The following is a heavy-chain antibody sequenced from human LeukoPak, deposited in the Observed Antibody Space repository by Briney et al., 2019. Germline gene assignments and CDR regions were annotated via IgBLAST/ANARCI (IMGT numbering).Heavy chain of an antibody. J-gene: IGHJ6*03. CDR2: ITGDGSGA. Sequence: PGGSLRLSCAASGFTLRSYWMPWVRQAPGKGLVWVSRITGDGSGASYVDSVKGRFIISRDNAKNTLYLQMNSLRAEDTAVYYCARVQQLVTPQGRYYHSYTDVWGKGTTVTVSS. D-gene: IGHD4-23*01. CDR3: ARVQQLVTPQGRYYHSYTDV. CDR1: GFTLRSYW. V-gene: IGHV3-74*01.